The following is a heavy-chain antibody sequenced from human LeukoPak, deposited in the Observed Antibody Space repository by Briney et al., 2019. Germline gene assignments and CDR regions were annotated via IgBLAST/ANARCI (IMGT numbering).Heavy chain of an antibody. D-gene: IGHD5-12*01. CDR3: ASGYYYFDY. J-gene: IGHJ4*02. Sequence: PGGSLRLSCAAAGFTFSHYGMHWVRQAPGKGLEWVAYIASDGNYKDYADSVKGRFTISRDNSKNTLYLQMNSLRAEDTAVYYCASGYYYFDYWGQGTLVTVSS. CDR2: IASDGNYK. CDR1: GFTFSHYG. V-gene: IGHV3-30*02.